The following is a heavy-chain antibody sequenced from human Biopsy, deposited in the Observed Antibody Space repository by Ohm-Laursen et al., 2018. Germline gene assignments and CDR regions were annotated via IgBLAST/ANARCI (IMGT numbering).Heavy chain of an antibody. CDR2: LYYSGST. CDR1: GDSISIYY. D-gene: IGHD3-3*01. CDR3: ARARIKTSGVLIPETYYFDS. V-gene: IGHV4-59*01. J-gene: IGHJ4*02. Sequence: GTLSLTCNVSGDSISIYYWSWIRQPPGKGLEWIGNLYYSGSTNYNPSLKSRITMSLDRSKSQVSLRMNSVTAADTAVYYCARARIKTSGVLIPETYYFDSWGQGTLVTVS.